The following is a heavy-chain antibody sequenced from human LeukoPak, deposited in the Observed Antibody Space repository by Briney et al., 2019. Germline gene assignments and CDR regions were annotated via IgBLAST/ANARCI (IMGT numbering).Heavy chain of an antibody. CDR2: VGGTDGRT. CDR3: AKDPANQLLYPAHFSH. D-gene: IGHD2-2*01. J-gene: IGHJ1*01. CDR1: GFTFSTYN. V-gene: IGHV3-23*01. Sequence: GGSLRLSCAASGFTFSTYNMNWVRQAPGKGLEWVSAVGGTDGRTYYAAFVKGRFTISRDNSKNTLYLHMNSLRAEDTAIYFCAKDPANQLLYPAHFSHWGQGTLVTVSS.